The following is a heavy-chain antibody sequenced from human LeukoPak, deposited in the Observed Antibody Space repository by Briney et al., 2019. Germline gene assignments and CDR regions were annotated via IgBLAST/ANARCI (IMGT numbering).Heavy chain of an antibody. CDR3: AKEPYYYDSSRPGSYYYMDV. CDR1: GFTFSSYG. J-gene: IGHJ6*03. Sequence: GGSLRLSCAPSGFTFSSYGMHWVSQAPGKGLEWVAFIRYDGSNNYYADSVKGRFTISRDNSKNTMYLQMNSLRAEDTAVYYCAKEPYYYDSSRPGSYYYMDVWGKGTTVTVSS. V-gene: IGHV3-30*02. D-gene: IGHD3-22*01. CDR2: IRYDGSNN.